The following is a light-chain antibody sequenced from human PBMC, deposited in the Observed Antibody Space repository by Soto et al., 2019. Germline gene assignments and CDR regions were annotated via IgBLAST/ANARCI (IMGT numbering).Light chain of an antibody. CDR3: HEYNTWPWT. CDR2: GAS. CDR1: QGLNRN. J-gene: IGKJ1*01. Sequence: ETVMTQSPATLSVSPGETATLSCRTSQGLNRNLAWYQRKLGQAPRVLIYGASTRATGIPARFSGSGSGTEFILTISSLQSEDFAVYYCHEYNTWPWTFGQGTKVEIK. V-gene: IGKV3-15*01.